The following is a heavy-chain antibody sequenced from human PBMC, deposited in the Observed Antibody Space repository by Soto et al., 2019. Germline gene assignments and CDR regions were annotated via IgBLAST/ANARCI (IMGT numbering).Heavy chain of an antibody. CDR3: ARDPDTYCSSTSCYGMDV. CDR1: RYTKTSYY. J-gene: IGHJ6*02. Sequence: ASVKVSCKASRYTKTSYYMHWVRQATEQGLEWMGIINPSGGSTSYAQKFQGRVTMTRDTSTSTVYMELSSLRSEDTAVYYCARDPDTYCSSTSCYGMDVWGQGTTVTVSS. V-gene: IGHV1-46*03. D-gene: IGHD2-2*01. CDR2: INPSGGST.